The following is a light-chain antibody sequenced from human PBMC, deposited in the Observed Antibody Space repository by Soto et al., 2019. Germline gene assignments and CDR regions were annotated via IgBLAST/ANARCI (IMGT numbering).Light chain of an antibody. Sequence: EIVLTQSPDTLSLSPGERATLSCRASQSVSSSSLAWYQQRVGQAPRLLIYGASTRAPGIPDKFSGGGSGTDFVLTISRLESEDFAVYYCQQYGSSPLTFGGGTKVDIK. V-gene: IGKV3-20*01. J-gene: IGKJ4*01. CDR3: QQYGSSPLT. CDR1: QSVSSSS. CDR2: GAS.